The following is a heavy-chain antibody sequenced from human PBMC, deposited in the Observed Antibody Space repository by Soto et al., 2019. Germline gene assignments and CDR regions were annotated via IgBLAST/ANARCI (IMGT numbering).Heavy chain of an antibody. CDR2: TYYRSKWYN. CDR3: AREGQWLVDAFDI. D-gene: IGHD6-19*01. Sequence: SQTLSLTCAISGDSVSINSAAWNLIRQSPSRGLEWLGRTYYRSKWYNDYAVSVKSRITINPDTSKNQFSLQLNSVTPEDTAVDYCAREGQWLVDAFDIWGQGTMVTV. V-gene: IGHV6-1*01. J-gene: IGHJ3*02. CDR1: GDSVSINSAA.